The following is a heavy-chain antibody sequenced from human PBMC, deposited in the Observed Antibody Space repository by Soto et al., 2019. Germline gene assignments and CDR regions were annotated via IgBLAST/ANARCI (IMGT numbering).Heavy chain of an antibody. CDR3: GRDFKRYSSPPGPLEY. CDR2: INHSGST. CDR1: GGSFPGYY. Sequence: PPQNRSHTCAFYGGSFPGYYWSWIRQPPGTGLEWIGEINHSGSTNYNPSLKSRVTISVDTSKNQFSPQLSSVTVADTAVYYCGRDFKRYSSPPGPLEYW. D-gene: IGHD6-13*01. J-gene: IGHJ4*01. V-gene: IGHV4-34*01.